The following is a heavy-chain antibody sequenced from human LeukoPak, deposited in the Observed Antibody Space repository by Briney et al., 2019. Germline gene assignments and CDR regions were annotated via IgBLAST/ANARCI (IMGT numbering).Heavy chain of an antibody. CDR3: ARGATAGRFSLRPTGAYCMDV. D-gene: IGHD6-13*01. Sequence: GASVKVSCKASGYTFTSYDINWVRQATGQGLEWMGWINPNSGGTNCAQKFQGRVTMTRDTSINTAYMELSSLRFDDTAVYYCARGATAGRFSLRPTGAYCMDVWGKGTTVTVSS. CDR1: GYTFTSYD. J-gene: IGHJ6*03. V-gene: IGHV1-2*02. CDR2: INPNSGGT.